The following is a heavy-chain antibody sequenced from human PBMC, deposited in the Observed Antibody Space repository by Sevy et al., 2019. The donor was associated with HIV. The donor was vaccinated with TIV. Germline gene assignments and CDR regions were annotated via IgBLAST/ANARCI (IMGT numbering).Heavy chain of an antibody. V-gene: IGHV1-24*01. J-gene: IGHJ4*02. Sequence: ASVKVSCKVSGYSLTRLSMHWVRQAPGKGLEWMGSFDPEDGETLYAQKLQGRVTMTEDTSTDTAYMELSSLRFEDTAVYYCAKTKDYYESSGCPFDYWGQGTLVTVSS. CDR1: GYSLTRLS. CDR3: AKTKDYYESSGCPFDY. CDR2: FDPEDGET. D-gene: IGHD3-22*01.